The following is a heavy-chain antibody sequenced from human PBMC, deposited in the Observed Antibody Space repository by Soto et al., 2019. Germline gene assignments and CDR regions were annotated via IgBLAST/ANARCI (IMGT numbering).Heavy chain of an antibody. CDR2: IDHSGTT. J-gene: IGHJ4*02. V-gene: IGHV4-34*01. D-gene: IGHD1-26*01. CDR1: GGSFSVYY. Sequence: QVQLQQWGAGLLKPSETLSLTCVVYGGSFSVYYWSCIRQPPGKGLEWIGEIDHSGTTNYNPSRKSRVTISVDKAKNQFSLKLSSVTAAVTAVYYCASPLFSGSYFTDYWGQGTLVTVSS. CDR3: ASPLFSGSYFTDY.